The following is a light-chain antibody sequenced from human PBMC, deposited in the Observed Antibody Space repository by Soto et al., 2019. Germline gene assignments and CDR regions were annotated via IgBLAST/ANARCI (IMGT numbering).Light chain of an antibody. CDR2: GAS. Sequence: EIVMTQSPDTLSVSPGETVTLSCRASQSVRSKLAWYQQKPGQAPRLFIYGASTRATGIPARFSGSGSGTEFTLTISSLQSEDFAIYYCQQYNNWPPITVGQGTRLEIK. CDR1: QSVRSK. CDR3: QQYNNWPPIT. J-gene: IGKJ5*01. V-gene: IGKV3-15*01.